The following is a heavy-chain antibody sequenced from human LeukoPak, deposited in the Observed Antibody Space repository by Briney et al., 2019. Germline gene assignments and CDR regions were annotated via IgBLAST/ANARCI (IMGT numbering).Heavy chain of an antibody. Sequence: GGSLRLSCGVSGFSFDNYAMHWVRQAPGKGLEWVSGIGWNSVTIGYADSVKGRFTISRDNAKNSFYLQMNSLRAEDTALYFCTKDRTSYYASGSSDGFDIWGLGTMVTVSS. J-gene: IGHJ3*02. D-gene: IGHD3-10*01. CDR3: TKDRTSYYASGSSDGFDI. V-gene: IGHV3-9*01. CDR2: IGWNSVTI. CDR1: GFSFDNYA.